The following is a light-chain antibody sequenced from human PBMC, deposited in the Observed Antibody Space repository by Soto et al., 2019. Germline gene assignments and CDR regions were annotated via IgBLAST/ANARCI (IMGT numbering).Light chain of an antibody. CDR1: PAIDSW. V-gene: IGKV1-12*01. J-gene: IGKJ1*01. CDR3: KQTLSFAPT. CDR2: TGS. Sequence: DIQMTQSPSSVSASVGDRVTITCRASPAIDSWLAWYQQKPGEAPKLLIFTGSLLHSGVPPRFSGSGSGTDFTLNISSLHPEDFETYYCKQTLSFAPTLGQGTKV.